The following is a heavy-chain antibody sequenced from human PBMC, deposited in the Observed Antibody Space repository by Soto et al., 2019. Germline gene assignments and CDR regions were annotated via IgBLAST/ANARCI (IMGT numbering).Heavy chain of an antibody. J-gene: IGHJ4*02. CDR3: TTGIYYDILTGYHNVAY. D-gene: IGHD3-9*01. V-gene: IGHV3-15*01. Sequence: EVQLVESGGGLVKPGGSLRLSCVASGFTLSHPWMTWVRQAAGKGLAWVGRIKSKTDGGTADYAATVKGRATISRDDSKNTVHLQMNSLKTEDTAGYYCTTGIYYDILTGYHNVAYWGQGALVTVSS. CDR2: IKSKTDGGTA. CDR1: GFTLSHPW.